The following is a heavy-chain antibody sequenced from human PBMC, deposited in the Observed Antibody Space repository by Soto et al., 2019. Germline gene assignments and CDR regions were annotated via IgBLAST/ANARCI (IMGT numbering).Heavy chain of an antibody. CDR1: GFTFSSYA. CDR2: ISGSGGST. J-gene: IGHJ6*02. CDR3: ARGASGYEFLGYYGMDV. Sequence: SLRLSCAASGFTFSSYAMSWVRQAPGKGLEWASAISGSGGSTYYADSVKGRFTISRDNSKNTLYLQMNSLRAEDTAAYYCARGASGYEFLGYYGMDVWGQGTTVTVSS. D-gene: IGHD5-12*01. V-gene: IGHV3-23*01.